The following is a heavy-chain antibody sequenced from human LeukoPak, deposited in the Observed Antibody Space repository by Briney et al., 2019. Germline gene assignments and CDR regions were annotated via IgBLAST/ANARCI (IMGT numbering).Heavy chain of an antibody. Sequence: GGSLRLSCAASGFTFSSYWMSWVRQAPGKGLEWVANIKQDGSEKYYVDSVKGRFTISRDNAKNSLYLQMNSLRAEDTAVYYYARWGAARQAKYYYYGMDVWGQGTTVTVSS. CDR1: GFTFSSYW. D-gene: IGHD6-6*01. V-gene: IGHV3-7*01. CDR2: IKQDGSEK. CDR3: ARWGAARQAKYYYYGMDV. J-gene: IGHJ6*02.